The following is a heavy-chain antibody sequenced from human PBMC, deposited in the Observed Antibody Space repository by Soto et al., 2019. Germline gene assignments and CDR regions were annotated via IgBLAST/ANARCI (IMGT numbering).Heavy chain of an antibody. D-gene: IGHD2-15*01. Sequence: VGSLRLSCAASGFTVSSNYMSWVRQAPGKGLEWVSVIYSGGSTYYADFVKGRFTISRDNSKNTLYLQMNSLRAEDTAVYYCASAPYIPAAAFDYWGQGTLVTVSS. CDR2: IYSGGST. CDR3: ASAPYIPAAAFDY. V-gene: IGHV3-53*01. J-gene: IGHJ4*02. CDR1: GFTVSSNY.